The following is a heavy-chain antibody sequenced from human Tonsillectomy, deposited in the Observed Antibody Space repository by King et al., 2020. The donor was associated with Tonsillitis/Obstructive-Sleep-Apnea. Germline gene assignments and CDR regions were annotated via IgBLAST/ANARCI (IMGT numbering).Heavy chain of an antibody. J-gene: IGHJ3*02. CDR3: AVEDGAAFDI. D-gene: IGHD1-1*01. V-gene: IGHV4-59*07. CDR2: IYNSAST. Sequence: QLQESGPGLVKPSDNLSLTCTVSGGSRSSYYWSWIRQPPGKGLEWIGYIYNSASTSYNPSLKSRVTFSVDTSKKQFSLKLNSVTAADTAIYYCAVEDGAAFDIWGQGAMVTVSS. CDR1: GGSRSSYY.